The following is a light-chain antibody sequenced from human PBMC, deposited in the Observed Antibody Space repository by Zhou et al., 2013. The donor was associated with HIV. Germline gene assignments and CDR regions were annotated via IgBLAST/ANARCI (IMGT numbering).Light chain of an antibody. Sequence: DIQMTQSPSSLSASVGDRVTITCQASQDIINYLNWYQQKPGKAPKLLISDASNLRTGVPSRFSGSGSGTDFSFTISSLQPEDIATYYCQQYDNLPRTFGQGTKLEIK. V-gene: IGKV1-33*01. CDR3: QQYDNLPRT. CDR1: QDIINY. CDR2: DAS. J-gene: IGKJ2*01.